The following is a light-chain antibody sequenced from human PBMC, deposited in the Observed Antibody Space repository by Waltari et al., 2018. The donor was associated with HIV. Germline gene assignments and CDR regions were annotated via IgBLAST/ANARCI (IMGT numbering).Light chain of an antibody. CDR3: MQALQTPLP. Sequence: DIVMTQSPLSLPVTAGEPASISCRSSQSLLHSSGYNYLAWYFQKPGQSPQLLIYLGSNRASGVPDRFSGSGSGTNFTLKIRRVDTENVGIYYCMQALQTPLPFGGGTKVEI. CDR1: QSLLHSSGYNY. J-gene: IGKJ4*01. CDR2: LGS. V-gene: IGKV2-28*01.